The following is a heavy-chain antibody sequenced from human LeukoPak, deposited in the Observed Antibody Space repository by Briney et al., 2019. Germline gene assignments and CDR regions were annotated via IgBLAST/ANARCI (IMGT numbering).Heavy chain of an antibody. D-gene: IGHD3-10*01. Sequence: SETLSLTCTVSGGSISSHYWSWIRQPPGKGLEWIGYIYYSGSTKYNPSLKSRVTISVDTSKNQFSLKLSSVTAADTAVYYCATMVRGSNWFDPWGQGTLVTVSS. CDR3: ATMVRGSNWFDP. J-gene: IGHJ5*02. CDR1: GGSISSHY. V-gene: IGHV4-59*11. CDR2: IYYSGST.